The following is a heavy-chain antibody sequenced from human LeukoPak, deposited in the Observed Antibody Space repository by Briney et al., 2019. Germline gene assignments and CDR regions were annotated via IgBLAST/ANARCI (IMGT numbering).Heavy chain of an antibody. CDR3: AREAWFGGTRVYGMDV. V-gene: IGHV7-4-1*02. J-gene: IGHJ6*02. CDR1: GYTFTTNA. D-gene: IGHD3-10*01. Sequence: ASVKVSCMASGYTFTTNAMNWVRQAPGQGLEWMGWINTKTGNPTYAQGFTRRFVFSLYTSVSTAYLQISSLKADDTAVYYCAREAWFGGTRVYGMDVWGQGTTVTVSS. CDR2: INTKTGNP.